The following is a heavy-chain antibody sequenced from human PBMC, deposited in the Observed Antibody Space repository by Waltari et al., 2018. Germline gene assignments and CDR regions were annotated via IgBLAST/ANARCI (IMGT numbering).Heavy chain of an antibody. J-gene: IGHJ3*02. CDR3: ARWKLPSGYYRWDAFDI. CDR1: GGSISSYY. D-gene: IGHD3-22*01. CDR2: IYTSGST. Sequence: QVQLQESGPGLVKPSETLSLTCTVSGGSISSYYWSWIRQPAGKGLEWIGRIYTSGSTNYNPSLKSRVTMSVDTSKNQFSLKLSSVTAADTAVYYCARWKLPSGYYRWDAFDIWGQGTMVTVSS. V-gene: IGHV4-4*07.